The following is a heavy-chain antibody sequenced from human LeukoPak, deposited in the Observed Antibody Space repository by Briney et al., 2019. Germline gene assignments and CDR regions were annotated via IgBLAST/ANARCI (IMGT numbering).Heavy chain of an antibody. Sequence: PSETLSLTCTVSGGSISSSSYYWGWIRQPPGKGLEWIGSIYYSGSTYYNPSLKSRVTISVDTSKNQFSLKLSSVTAADTAVYYCASHGTNWGRDYCYFDYWGQGTLVTVSS. CDR3: ASHGTNWGRDYCYFDY. J-gene: IGHJ4*02. D-gene: IGHD7-27*01. V-gene: IGHV4-39*01. CDR1: GGSISSSSYY. CDR2: IYYSGST.